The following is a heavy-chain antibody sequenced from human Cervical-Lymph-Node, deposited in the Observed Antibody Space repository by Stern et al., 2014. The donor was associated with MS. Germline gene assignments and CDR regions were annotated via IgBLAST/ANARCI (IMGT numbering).Heavy chain of an antibody. J-gene: IGHJ4*02. CDR1: GFNFVDYY. CDR2: MNPNSGDT. D-gene: IGHD6-19*01. V-gene: IGHV1-2*02. CDR3: VSVQQWLWNFDN. Sequence: QMQLVQSGADVKKPGASVKVSCKASGFNFVDYYMHWVRQTPRQGLEWMGWMNPNSGDTNYAQKFQGRVTMTRDTSISTAYMELRRLTSDDTAIYYCVSVQQWLWNFDNWGQGTLVTVSS.